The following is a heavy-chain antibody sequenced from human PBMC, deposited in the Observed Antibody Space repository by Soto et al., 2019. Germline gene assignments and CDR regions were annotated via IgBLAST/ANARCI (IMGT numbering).Heavy chain of an antibody. J-gene: IGHJ4*02. D-gene: IGHD4-4*01. Sequence: GGSLRLSCAVSGFTFNRNWMNWVRQAPGKGLEWVANMKQDGSEKYYVDSVKGRFTISGDNAKNSLHLQMNSLRAEDTDVYYCGRAYNNYYFDYWGQGILVTVSS. CDR1: GFTFNRNW. CDR3: GRAYNNYYFDY. CDR2: MKQDGSEK. V-gene: IGHV3-7*01.